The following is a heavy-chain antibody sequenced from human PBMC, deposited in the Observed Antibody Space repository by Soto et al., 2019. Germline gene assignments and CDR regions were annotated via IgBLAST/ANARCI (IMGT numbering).Heavy chain of an antibody. Sequence: PSQTLSLTCAISGDSVSSNSSAWNWISQSPSRGLEWLGRTYYRSKWYNDYAVSVKSRITINPDTSKNQFSLQLNSVTPEDTAVYYCARVPSFIVGATSWFDPWGQGTLVTVSS. J-gene: IGHJ5*02. CDR2: TYYRSKWYN. D-gene: IGHD1-26*01. CDR1: GDSVSSNSSA. CDR3: ARVPSFIVGATSWFDP. V-gene: IGHV6-1*01.